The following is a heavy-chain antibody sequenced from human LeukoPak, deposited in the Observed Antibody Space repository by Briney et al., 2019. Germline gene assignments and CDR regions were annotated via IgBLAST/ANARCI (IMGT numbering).Heavy chain of an antibody. Sequence: GGSLRLSCAASGFTVSSNYMSWVRQAPGKGLEWVSVIYSGGSTYYADSVKGRFTISRDNSKSTLYLQMNRLRAEDTAVYYCARTAAGAFDIWGQGTMVTVSS. J-gene: IGHJ3*02. D-gene: IGHD6-13*01. CDR2: IYSGGST. CDR3: ARTAAGAFDI. V-gene: IGHV3-66*02. CDR1: GFTVSSNY.